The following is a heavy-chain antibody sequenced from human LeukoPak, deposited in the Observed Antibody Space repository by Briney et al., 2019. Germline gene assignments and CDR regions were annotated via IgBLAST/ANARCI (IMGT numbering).Heavy chain of an antibody. V-gene: IGHV1-2*02. CDR3: ARDRVTIFGVVFYGMDV. D-gene: IGHD3-3*01. CDR2: INPNSGGT. Sequence: ASVKVSRKASGYTFTGYYMHWVRQAPGQGLEWMGWINPNSGGTNYAQKFQGRVTMTRDTSISTAYMELSRLRSDDTAVYYCARDRVTIFGVVFYGMDVWGQGTTVTVSS. CDR1: GYTFTGYY. J-gene: IGHJ6*02.